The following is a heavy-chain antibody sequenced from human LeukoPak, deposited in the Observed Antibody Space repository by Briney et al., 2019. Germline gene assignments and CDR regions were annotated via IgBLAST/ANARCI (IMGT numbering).Heavy chain of an antibody. J-gene: IGHJ4*02. CDR1: RHSFHSQW. CDR2: IYPDDSDT. Sequence: GESLKISCKGPRHSFHSQWIGWVRQMPGKGLEWMGIIYPDDSDTRYSPSFQGQVTISADRPISTAYLQWNSLEASDSAIYYCARRGDSDFRIDWGEGTLVTVSS. CDR3: ARRGDSDFRID. V-gene: IGHV5-51*01. D-gene: IGHD2-21*02.